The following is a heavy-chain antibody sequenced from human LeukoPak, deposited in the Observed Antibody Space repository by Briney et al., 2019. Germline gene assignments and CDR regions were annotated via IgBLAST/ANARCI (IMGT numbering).Heavy chain of an antibody. D-gene: IGHD2-15*01. CDR2: IWYDGSSE. V-gene: IGHV3-33*06. Sequence: PGGSLRLSCAASGFSFSSTGMHWVRQAPGKGLEWVSHIWYDGSSEYYADSVKGRFTISRDNSRNTLYLEMNNLRAADTAVYYCAKEAGRYCSGGTCYAKGFDPWGQGTLVTVSS. J-gene: IGHJ5*02. CDR1: GFSFSSTG. CDR3: AKEAGRYCSGGTCYAKGFDP.